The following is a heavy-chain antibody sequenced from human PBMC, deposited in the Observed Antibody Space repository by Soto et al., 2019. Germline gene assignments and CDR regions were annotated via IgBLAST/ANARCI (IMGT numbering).Heavy chain of an antibody. CDR1: GFTFSSYG. D-gene: IGHD5-12*01. CDR3: ARDGRWLQKYNWFDP. CDR2: ISYDGSNK. J-gene: IGHJ5*02. V-gene: IGHV3-30*03. Sequence: GGSLRLSCAASGFTFSSYGMHWVRQAPGKGLAWVAVISYDGSNKYYVDSVKGRFTISRDNAKNSLYLQMNSLRAEDTAVYYCARDGRWLQKYNWFDPWGQGTLVTVSS.